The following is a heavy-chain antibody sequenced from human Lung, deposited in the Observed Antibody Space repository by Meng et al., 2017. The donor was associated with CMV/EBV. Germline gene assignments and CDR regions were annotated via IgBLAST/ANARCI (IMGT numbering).Heavy chain of an antibody. D-gene: IGHD5-24*01. J-gene: IGHJ4*02. CDR2: IYYTGST. CDR1: VGSIGRGVYY. V-gene: IGHV4-31*03. Sequence: VLRTESAPGLAQPSPALTLTSTVSVGSIGRGVYYWSWTRQHPGKGLEWIGYIYYTGSTFYNPSLKSRVTISVDTSKNQFSLKLIPATAADTAVYYCAREAGRDGYATPKFDYWGQGTLVTVSS. CDR3: AREAGRDGYATPKFDY.